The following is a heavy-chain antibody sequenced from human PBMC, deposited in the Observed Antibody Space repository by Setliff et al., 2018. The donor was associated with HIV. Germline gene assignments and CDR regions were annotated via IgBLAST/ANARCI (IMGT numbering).Heavy chain of an antibody. CDR1: GGSISTGNYY. CDR3: ARDNSYYYGSGSHYWYGMDV. CDR2: TYLSGST. V-gene: IGHV4-61*02. J-gene: IGHJ6*01. Sequence: SETLSLTCSVSGGSISTGNYYWSWIRQPAGKTLEWIGRTYLSGSTYYNPSLKSRVTISIDTSKNQFSLKLSSVTAADTAVYYCARDNSYYYGSGSHYWYGMDVWGQGTTVTVSS. D-gene: IGHD3-10*01.